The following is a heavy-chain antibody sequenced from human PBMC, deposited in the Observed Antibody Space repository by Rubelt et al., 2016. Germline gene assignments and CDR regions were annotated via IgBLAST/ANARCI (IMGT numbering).Heavy chain of an antibody. J-gene: IGHJ4*02. Sequence: EVQLVESGGGLVKPGGSLRLSCAASGFTFSGAWMTWVRQASGKGLEWVGRIGRRANSYATGSAASVKGRFTISRDESRDTAYLQMNSLRTEDTAVYYCATPSGYWGQGTLVTVSS. CDR1: GFTFSGAW. V-gene: IGHV3-73*01. CDR3: ATPSGY. CDR2: IGRRANSYAT.